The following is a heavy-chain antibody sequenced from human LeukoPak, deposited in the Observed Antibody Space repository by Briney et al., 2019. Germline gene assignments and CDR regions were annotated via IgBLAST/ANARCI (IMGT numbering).Heavy chain of an antibody. J-gene: IGHJ4*02. CDR1: GYSFTTYW. CDR3: ARLVYSSGLASYFDY. D-gene: IGHD6-19*01. Sequence: GESLQICCQGSGYSFTTYWIGWVRQLPGKGLEWMGIIYPSDSDTRYSSSFQGQVTISADKSITTAYLQWSSLKASDTAMYYCARLVYSSGLASYFDYWGQGTLVTVSS. V-gene: IGHV5-51*01. CDR2: IYPSDSDT.